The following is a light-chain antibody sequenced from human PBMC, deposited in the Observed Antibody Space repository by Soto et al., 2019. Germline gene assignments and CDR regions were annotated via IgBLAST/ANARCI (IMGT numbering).Light chain of an antibody. CDR1: QSISHW. CDR3: QQYSTYSIT. Sequence: DIQMTQSPSTLSASVGDRVTITCRASQSISHWLAWYQQKPGKAPTVLIYTTSVLQSGVPSRFSGSGSGTEFTLTISSLQPDDFATYYCQQYSTYSITFGGGTKVE. V-gene: IGKV1-5*03. J-gene: IGKJ4*01. CDR2: TTS.